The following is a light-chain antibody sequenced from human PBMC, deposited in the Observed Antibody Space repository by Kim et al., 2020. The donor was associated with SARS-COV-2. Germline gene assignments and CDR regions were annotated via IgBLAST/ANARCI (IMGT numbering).Light chain of an antibody. Sequence: SVAISCTGASSDVGSYNRVSWYQQSPGTAPKLLISEVTNRPSGVPDRFSGSRSGNTASLTISGLQAEDEADYYCSSFISSSIPHFFGTGTKVTVL. J-gene: IGLJ1*01. CDR2: EVT. CDR1: SSDVGSYNR. CDR3: SSFISSSIPHF. V-gene: IGLV2-18*02.